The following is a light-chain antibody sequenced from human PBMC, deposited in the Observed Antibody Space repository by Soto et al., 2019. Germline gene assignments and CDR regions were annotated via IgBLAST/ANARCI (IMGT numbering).Light chain of an antibody. V-gene: IGKV1-27*01. Sequence: DIQMTQSPSSLSASVGDRVIITCRASQGISNSLAWYQQRPGKAPKLLIYAASTLQSGVPSRFSGSGSGTDFSLTISSLQPEDVATYYCQKYNSVPLTFGPGTKVDIK. CDR3: QKYNSVPLT. CDR2: AAS. CDR1: QGISNS. J-gene: IGKJ3*01.